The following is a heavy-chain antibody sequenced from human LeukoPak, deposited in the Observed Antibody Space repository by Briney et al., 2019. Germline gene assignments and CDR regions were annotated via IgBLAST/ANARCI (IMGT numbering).Heavy chain of an antibody. Sequence: AASVTVSCKASGYTFIDYYINWVRQAPGQGLEWMGWINPKSGGTKYAQKFQGRVTLTRDTSINTAYMELSRLISDDTAVYYCAGNYKILTGYYDDDGFDIWGQGTKVTVSS. V-gene: IGHV1-2*02. CDR3: AGNYKILTGYYDDDGFDI. CDR1: GYTFIDYY. D-gene: IGHD3-9*01. J-gene: IGHJ3*02. CDR2: INPKSGGT.